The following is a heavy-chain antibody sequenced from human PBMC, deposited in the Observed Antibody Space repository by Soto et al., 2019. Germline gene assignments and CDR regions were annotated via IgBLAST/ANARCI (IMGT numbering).Heavy chain of an antibody. V-gene: IGHV4-30-4*01. CDR2: ISNSGST. D-gene: IGHD5-18*01. CDR3: ATESGSTYGYFDH. Sequence: SETLSLTCTVSGGSVTSDEDYWTWIRQSPGKGLEWIGYISNSGSTGYNPSLKTRLSMSVDRSKNQFTLRLTSLTAADTAVYFCATESGSTYGYFDHWGQGTQVTVSS. CDR1: GGSVTSDEDY. J-gene: IGHJ4*02.